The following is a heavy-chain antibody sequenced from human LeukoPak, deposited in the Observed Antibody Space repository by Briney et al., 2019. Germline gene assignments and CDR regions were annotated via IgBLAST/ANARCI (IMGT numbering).Heavy chain of an antibody. Sequence: GGSLRLSCAASGFTFSDYYMSWIRQAPGKGLECVSYISVSSTYINYADSVKGRFTISRDNAKNSLSLQMNSLRAEDTAVYYCVPYHIVVVTVQTPDFDYWGRGTLVTVSS. D-gene: IGHD2-21*02. V-gene: IGHV3-11*06. CDR1: GFTFSDYY. J-gene: IGHJ4*02. CDR2: ISVSSTYI. CDR3: VPYHIVVVTVQTPDFDY.